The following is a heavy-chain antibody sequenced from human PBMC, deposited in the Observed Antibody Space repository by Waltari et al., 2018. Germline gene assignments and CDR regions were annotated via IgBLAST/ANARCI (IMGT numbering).Heavy chain of an antibody. J-gene: IGHJ3*01. CDR2: IYPGDSDT. Sequence: EVQLVQSGAEVKKPGESLKISCKASGYSFFRHWIGWVRQRPGKGLEWMGIIYPGDSDTRYSPSFQGHVTFSADKSIRAAFLQWSSLKASDTAMYYCARRRGGSTYYQDDAFEVWGQGTLVIVSS. D-gene: IGHD3-10*01. CDR1: GYSFFRHW. V-gene: IGHV5-51*01. CDR3: ARRRGGSTYYQDDAFEV.